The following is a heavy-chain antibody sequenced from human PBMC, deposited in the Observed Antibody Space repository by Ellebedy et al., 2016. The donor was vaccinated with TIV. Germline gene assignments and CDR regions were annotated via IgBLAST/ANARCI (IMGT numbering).Heavy chain of an antibody. Sequence: AASVKVSCKASGYTFSSYYMHWVRQAPGQGLEWMGVINPSGCSTSYAQKLQGRVTMPRDTSTSTVYMELSSLKSEDTAVYYCARGDNTFYAYSGSSDFDYWGQGTLVTVSS. CDR3: ARGDNTFYAYSGSSDFDY. CDR2: INPSGCST. CDR1: GYTFSSYY. J-gene: IGHJ4*02. V-gene: IGHV1-46*01. D-gene: IGHD1-26*01.